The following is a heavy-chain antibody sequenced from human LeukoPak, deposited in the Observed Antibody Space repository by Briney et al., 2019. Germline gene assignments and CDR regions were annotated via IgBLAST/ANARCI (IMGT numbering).Heavy chain of an antibody. V-gene: IGHV4-59*01. J-gene: IGHJ3*02. Sequence: SETLSLTCTVSGGSISSYYWSWIRQPPGKGLEWTGYIYYSGSTNYNPSLKSRVTISVDTSKNQFSLKLSSVTAADTAVYYCARDSYQGEENYYAGASGAFDIWGQGTMVTVSS. CDR3: ARDSYQGEENYYAGASGAFDI. D-gene: IGHD3-10*01. CDR1: GGSISSYY. CDR2: IYYSGST.